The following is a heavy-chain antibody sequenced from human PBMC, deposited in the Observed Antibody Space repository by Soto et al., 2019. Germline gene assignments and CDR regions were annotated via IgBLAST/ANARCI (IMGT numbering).Heavy chain of an antibody. CDR3: ARDGDLELQYYFDY. J-gene: IGHJ4*02. CDR1: GFTFSSYA. Sequence: GGSLRLSCAASGFTFSSYAMHWVRQAPGKGLEWVAVISYDGSNKYYADSVKGRFTISRDNSKNTLYLQMNSLRAEDTAVYYCARDGDLELQYYFDYWGQGTLVTVSS. V-gene: IGHV3-30-3*01. CDR2: ISYDGSNK. D-gene: IGHD1-7*01.